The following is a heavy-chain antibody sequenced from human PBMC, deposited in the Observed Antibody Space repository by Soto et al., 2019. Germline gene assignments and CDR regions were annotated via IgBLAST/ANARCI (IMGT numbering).Heavy chain of an antibody. D-gene: IGHD1-1*01. CDR2: IKYDGNAK. J-gene: IGHJ4*02. CDR3: ASLLGDVTTFDY. Sequence: GGSLRLSCGVSGVSFRSKSLSWVRQAPGKGLEWVASIKYDGNAKFYVDSVKGRFTVSRDSAKNSLYLQMNSLRGDDTALYYCASLLGDVTTFDYWGQGS. CDR1: GVSFRSKS. V-gene: IGHV3-7*01.